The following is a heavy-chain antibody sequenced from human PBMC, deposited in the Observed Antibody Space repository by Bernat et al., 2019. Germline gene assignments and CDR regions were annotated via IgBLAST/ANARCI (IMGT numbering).Heavy chain of an antibody. CDR3: ARQITGGPNDAFAI. Sequence: EVQLVESGGGLVKPGGSLRLSCSASGFTFTTYSMDWLRQAPGKGLEWVSSITSSGNNMYYADSVKGRFTISRDNAKNSLFLQMDSLRAEDTAVYYCARQITGGPNDAFAIWGQGKMVTVSS. D-gene: IGHD7-27*01. V-gene: IGHV3-21*01. CDR1: GFTFTTYS. CDR2: ITSSGNNM. J-gene: IGHJ3*02.